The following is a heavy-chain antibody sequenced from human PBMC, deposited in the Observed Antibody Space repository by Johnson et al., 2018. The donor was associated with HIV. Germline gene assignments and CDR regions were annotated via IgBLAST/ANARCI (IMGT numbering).Heavy chain of an antibody. V-gene: IGHV3-30-3*01. Sequence: QVQLVESGGGVVQPGRSLRLSCAASGFTFSSYAMHWVRQAPGKGLEWVAVISYDGSNKYYADSVKGRFTISRDNSKNTVHLQMNSLSAEDTAVYYCAREWGVITFGGVIPRNAFDIWGQGTMVTVSS. D-gene: IGHD3-16*01. CDR3: AREWGVITFGGVIPRNAFDI. CDR1: GFTFSSYA. CDR2: ISYDGSNK. J-gene: IGHJ3*02.